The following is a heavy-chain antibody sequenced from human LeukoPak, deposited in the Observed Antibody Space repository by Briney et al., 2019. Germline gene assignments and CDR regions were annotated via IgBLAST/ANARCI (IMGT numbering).Heavy chain of an antibody. V-gene: IGHV4-34*01. D-gene: IGHD6-13*01. J-gene: IGHJ5*02. CDR3: ATGIAAAGTVGYWFDP. CDR2: INHSGST. Sequence: SETLSLTCAVYGGSFSGYYWSWIRQPPGKGLEWIGEINHSGSTNYNPSLKSRVTISVDTSKNQFSLKLSSVTAADTAVYYCATGIAAAGTVGYWFDPWGQGTLVTVSS. CDR1: GGSFSGYY.